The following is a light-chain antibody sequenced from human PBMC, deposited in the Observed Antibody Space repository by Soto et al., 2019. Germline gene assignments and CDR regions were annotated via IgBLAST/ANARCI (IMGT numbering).Light chain of an antibody. J-gene: IGKJ2*01. CDR1: QSVSRY. CDR3: QQRSNWLYT. Sequence: EIVLTQSPATLSLSPGKRATLSCRASQSVSRYLAWYQQKPGQAPRHLIYDASNRATGIPGRFSGSGSGTDFTLTISSLDPEDFAVDYCQQRSNWLYTFGQGTKVEIK. V-gene: IGKV3-11*01. CDR2: DAS.